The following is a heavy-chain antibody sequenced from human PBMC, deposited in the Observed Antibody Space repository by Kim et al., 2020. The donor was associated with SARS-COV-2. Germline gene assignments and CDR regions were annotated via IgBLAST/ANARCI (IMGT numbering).Heavy chain of an antibody. Sequence: GYADSVKGRFTISRDNAKNSLYLQMNSLRAEDTALYYCARYTDSIVGATGIDYWGQGTLVTVSS. J-gene: IGHJ4*02. D-gene: IGHD1-26*01. V-gene: IGHV3-9*01. CDR3: ARYTDSIVGATGIDY.